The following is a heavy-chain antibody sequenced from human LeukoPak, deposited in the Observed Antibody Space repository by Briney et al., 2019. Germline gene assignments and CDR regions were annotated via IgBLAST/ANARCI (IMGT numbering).Heavy chain of an antibody. CDR2: ISSDGNNK. CDR1: GFILRRYA. D-gene: IGHD2-15*01. CDR3: ARGAIIAAPGDYYYGADV. Sequence: GGSLRLFCEVSGFILRRYAMHWGRQAPGKGPEWVASISSDGNNKFYADSVKGRFTISRDNSKNSLLLEMNGLRVEDTAMYYCARGAIIAAPGDYYYGADVWGQGTAVTVSS. V-gene: IGHV3-30*04. J-gene: IGHJ6*02.